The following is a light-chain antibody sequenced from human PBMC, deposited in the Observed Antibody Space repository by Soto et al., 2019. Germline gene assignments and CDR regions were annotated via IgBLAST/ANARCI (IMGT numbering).Light chain of an antibody. CDR3: QQYYSYPLT. V-gene: IGKV1-8*01. CDR2: AAS. CDR1: QGISSY. Sequence: AIRMTQSPSSFSASTGDRVTITCRASQGISSYLAWYQQKPGKAPKLLIYAASTLQSGVPSRFSGSGSGTDFTLTISCLQSEDFETYYCQQYYSYPLTFGQGTKLEIK. J-gene: IGKJ2*01.